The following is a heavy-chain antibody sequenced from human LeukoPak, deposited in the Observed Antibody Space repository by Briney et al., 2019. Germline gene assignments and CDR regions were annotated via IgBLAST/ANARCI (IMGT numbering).Heavy chain of an antibody. V-gene: IGHV3-64D*09. Sequence: PGRSLRLSCAASGFTFSSYGMHWVRQAPGKGLEYVSAISDSGGSTYYADSVKGRFTISRDNSKNTLYLQMSSLRAEDTAVYFCVRGYSFGPYGMDVWSQGTTVTVSS. D-gene: IGHD2-15*01. J-gene: IGHJ6*02. CDR1: GFTFSSYG. CDR3: VRGYSFGPYGMDV. CDR2: ISDSGGST.